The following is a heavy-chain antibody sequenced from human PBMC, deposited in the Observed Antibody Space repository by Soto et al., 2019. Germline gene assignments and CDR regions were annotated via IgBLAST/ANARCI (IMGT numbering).Heavy chain of an antibody. CDR3: ARAVDGSGSYSFDY. V-gene: IGHV3-74*01. CDR2: INSDASST. J-gene: IGHJ4*02. CDR1: GFTFSNYW. D-gene: IGHD3-10*01. Sequence: EVQLVESGGGLVQPGGSLRLSCAASGFTFSNYWMHWVRQAPGKGLVWVSRINSDASSTSYADSVKGRFTISRDNVKNTLYLQMNSLRTEDTAVYYCARAVDGSGSYSFDYWGQRTLVTVSS.